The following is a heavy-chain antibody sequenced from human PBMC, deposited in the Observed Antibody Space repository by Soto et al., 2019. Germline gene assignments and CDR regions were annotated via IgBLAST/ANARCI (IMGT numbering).Heavy chain of an antibody. CDR1: GYTFTSCY. CDR2: INPSGGST. D-gene: IGHD1-26*01. Sequence: QVQLVQSGAEVKNPGASVTVSCKAYGYTFTSCYIHWVRQAPGQGLEWIGIINPSGGSTTYEKKSQGRVTMTRDTSTSAVYMELSSLRSEDTAVYYCARADKGGSYWGQGTLITVSS. CDR3: ARADKGGSY. J-gene: IGHJ4*02. V-gene: IGHV1-46*01.